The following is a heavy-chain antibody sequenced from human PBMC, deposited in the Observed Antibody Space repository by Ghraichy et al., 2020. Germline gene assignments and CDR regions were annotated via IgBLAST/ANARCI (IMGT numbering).Heavy chain of an antibody. V-gene: IGHV4-39*01. CDR2: IYYSGST. Sequence: SQTLSLTCTVSGGSISSSSYYWGWIRQPPGKGLEWIGSIYYSGSTYYNPSLKSRVTISVDTSKNQFSLKLSSVTAADTAVYYCARQKYSSGSTTTYYFDYWGQGTLVTVSS. D-gene: IGHD6-19*01. CDR1: GGSISSSSYY. CDR3: ARQKYSSGSTTTYYFDY. J-gene: IGHJ4*02.